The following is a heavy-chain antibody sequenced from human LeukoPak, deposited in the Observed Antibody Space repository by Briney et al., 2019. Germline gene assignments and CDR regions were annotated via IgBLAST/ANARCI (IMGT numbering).Heavy chain of an antibody. CDR2: ISGSGGST. CDR3: AKGGYCSSTSCYGDWFDP. V-gene: IGHV3-23*01. Sequence: GGSLRLSCAASGFTFSSYAMSWVRQAPGKGLEWVSAISGSGGSTYYADSVKGRFTTSRDNSKNTLYLQMNSLRAEDTAVYYCAKGGYCSSTSCYGDWFDPWGQGTLVTVSS. CDR1: GFTFSSYA. D-gene: IGHD2-2*01. J-gene: IGHJ5*02.